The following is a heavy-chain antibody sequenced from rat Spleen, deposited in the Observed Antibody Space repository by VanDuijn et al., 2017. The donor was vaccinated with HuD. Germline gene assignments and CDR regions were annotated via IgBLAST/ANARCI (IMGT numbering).Heavy chain of an antibody. CDR1: GFTFSNFG. V-gene: IGHV5-34*01. J-gene: IGHJ2*01. CDR3: ALFGY. CDR2: ISSSSSYI. Sequence: EVQLVESGGGLVQPGRSLKLSCAASGFTFSNFGMHWIRQAPGKGLEWVASISSSSSYIYYADTVKGRFTISRENAKNTLYLQMTSLRSEDTAIYYCALFGYWGQGVMVTVSS.